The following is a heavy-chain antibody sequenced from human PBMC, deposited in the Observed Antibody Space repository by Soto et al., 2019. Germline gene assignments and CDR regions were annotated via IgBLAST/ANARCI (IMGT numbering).Heavy chain of an antibody. CDR1: GFTFSSYA. CDR3: AKDPRIQLWLPVYYFDY. J-gene: IGHJ4*02. V-gene: IGHV3-23*01. D-gene: IGHD5-18*01. CDR2: ISGSGGST. Sequence: HPGGSLRLSCAASGFTFSSYAMSWVRQAPGKGLEWVSAISGSGGSTYYADSVKGRFTISRDNSKNTLYLQMNSLRAEDTAVYYCAKDPRIQLWLPVYYFDYWGQGTLVTVSS.